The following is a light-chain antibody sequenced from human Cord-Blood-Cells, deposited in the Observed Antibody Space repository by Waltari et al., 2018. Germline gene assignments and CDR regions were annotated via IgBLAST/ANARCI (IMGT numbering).Light chain of an antibody. Sequence: DIVMTQTPLSLSVTPGQPASISCKSSQSLLHSDGKTYLYWYLQKPGQSPQLLIYEVSSRLSGVPDRFSGSGSGTDFTLKISRVEAEDVGVYYCMQGIHLRITFGQGTRLEIK. CDR1: QSLLHSDGKTY. CDR2: EVS. J-gene: IGKJ5*01. CDR3: MQGIHLRIT. V-gene: IGKV2-29*02.